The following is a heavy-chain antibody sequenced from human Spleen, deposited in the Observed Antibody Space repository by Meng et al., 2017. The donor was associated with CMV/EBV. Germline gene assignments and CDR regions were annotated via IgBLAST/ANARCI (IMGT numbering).Heavy chain of an antibody. CDR2: IDSTGSST. Sequence: GESLKISCAASGFTFSSYWMHWVRQAPGKGLVWVSRIDSTGSSTAYADSVEGRFSVSRDNAKNTLYLQMNSLRAEDTAVYYCARGRSSSFVWGQGTLVTVSS. CDR1: GFTFSSYW. J-gene: IGHJ4*02. V-gene: IGHV3-74*01. D-gene: IGHD6-6*01. CDR3: ARGRSSSFV.